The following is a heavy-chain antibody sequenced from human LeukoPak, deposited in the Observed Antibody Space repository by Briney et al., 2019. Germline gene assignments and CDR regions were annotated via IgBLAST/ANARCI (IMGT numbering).Heavy chain of an antibody. Sequence: VKVXCKASGGTFSSYAISWVRQAPGQGLEWMGRIIPILGIANYAQKFQGRVTITADKSTSTAYMELSSLRSEDTAVYYCASSSIAARGAFDIWGQGTMVTVSS. V-gene: IGHV1-69*04. D-gene: IGHD6-6*01. J-gene: IGHJ3*02. CDR1: GGTFSSYA. CDR3: ASSSIAARGAFDI. CDR2: IIPILGIA.